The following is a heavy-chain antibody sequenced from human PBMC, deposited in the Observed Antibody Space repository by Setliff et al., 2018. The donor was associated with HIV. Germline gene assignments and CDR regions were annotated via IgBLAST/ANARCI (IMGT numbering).Heavy chain of an antibody. CDR3: ARQGNIVVVTSFDY. CDR2: VDYTGST. D-gene: IGHD2-21*02. CDR1: GGSISTSNYY. V-gene: IGHV4-39*07. J-gene: IGHJ4*02. Sequence: SLTCTVSGGSISTSNYYWGWVHQPPGKGLEWVGNVDYTGSTYYNPSLKSRVTISVDTSKNQFSLRLNSVTAADTAVYYCARQGNIVVVTSFDYWGQGTLVTVSS.